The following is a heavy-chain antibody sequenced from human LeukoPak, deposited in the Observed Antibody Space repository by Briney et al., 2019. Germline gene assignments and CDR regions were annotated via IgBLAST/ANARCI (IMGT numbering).Heavy chain of an antibody. V-gene: IGHV3-7*03. CDR3: VYDSSGYYYFDY. Sequence: GGSLRLSCAASGFTFSSYWMSWVRQAPGKGLEWVANIKQDGSEKYYVDSVKGRFTISRDNAKNSLYLQMNSLRAEDTAVYYCVYDSSGYYYFDYWDQGTLVTVSS. J-gene: IGHJ4*02. CDR1: GFTFSSYW. D-gene: IGHD3-22*01. CDR2: IKQDGSEK.